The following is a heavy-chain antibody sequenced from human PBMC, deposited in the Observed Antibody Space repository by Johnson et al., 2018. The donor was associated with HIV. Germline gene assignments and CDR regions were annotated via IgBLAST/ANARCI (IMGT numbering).Heavy chain of an antibody. D-gene: IGHD2-2*01. J-gene: IGHJ3*02. Sequence: VQLVESGGGLVQPGGSLRLSCAASGFTVSSNYMSWVRQAPGKGLEWVSGISWNSGSIGYADSVKGRFTISRDNAKNSLYLQMNSLRAEDTAVYYCARGIVVVPAADAFDIWGQGTMVTVSS. CDR3: ARGIVVVPAADAFDI. V-gene: IGHV3-48*04. CDR2: ISWNSGSI. CDR1: GFTVSSNY.